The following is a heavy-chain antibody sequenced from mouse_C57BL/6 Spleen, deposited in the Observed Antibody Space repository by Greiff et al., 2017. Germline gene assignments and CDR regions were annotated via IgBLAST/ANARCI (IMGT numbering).Heavy chain of an antibody. CDR3: ASDSYAMDY. J-gene: IGHJ4*01. CDR2: ISYDGSN. Sequence: EVKLQESGPGLVKPSQSLSLTCSVTGYSITSGYYWNWIRQFPGNKLEWMGYISYDGSNNYNPSLKNRSSITRDTSKNQFFLKLNSVTTEDTATYYCASDSYAMDYWGQGTSVTVSS. CDR1: GYSITSGYY. V-gene: IGHV3-6*01.